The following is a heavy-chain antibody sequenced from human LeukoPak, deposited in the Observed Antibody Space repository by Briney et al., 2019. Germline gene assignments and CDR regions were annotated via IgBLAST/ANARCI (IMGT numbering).Heavy chain of an antibody. V-gene: IGHV4-61*02. D-gene: IGHD5-18*01. CDR2: IYTSGST. J-gene: IGHJ1*01. Sequence: SQTLSLTCTVSGGSISSGSYYWSWIRQPAGKGLEWIGRIYTSGSTNYNPSLMSRVTISIDTSKNQFSLKMNSVTAADTAVYYCARGGYSYGWPEYFQHWGQGTLVTVSS. CDR3: ARGGYSYGWPEYFQH. CDR1: GGSISSGSYY.